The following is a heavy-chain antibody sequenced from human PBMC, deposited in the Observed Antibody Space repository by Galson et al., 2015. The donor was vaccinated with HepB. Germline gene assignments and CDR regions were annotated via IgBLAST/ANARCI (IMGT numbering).Heavy chain of an antibody. D-gene: IGHD6-19*01. CDR2: ISNNAGKT. J-gene: IGHJ4*02. CDR1: GFSVDSRA. CDR3: AKDHPSSGWPAFDY. V-gene: IGHV3-23*01. Sequence: SLRLSCAVSGFSVDSRAMSWVRQAPGKSLEWLSSISNNAGKTYYAGSVRGRFTISRDESTNSVFLQMDSLRADDTAVYYCAKDHPSSGWPAFDYWSQGALVIVFS.